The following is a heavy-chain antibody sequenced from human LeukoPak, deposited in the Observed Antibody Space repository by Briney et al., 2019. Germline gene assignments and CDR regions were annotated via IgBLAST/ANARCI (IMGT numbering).Heavy chain of an antibody. CDR2: FTGSGGST. D-gene: IGHD4-17*01. V-gene: IGHV3-23*01. CDR3: AKATVTHNDAFDI. CDR1: GFTFSSYA. Sequence: GGSLRLSCAACGFTFSSYAMSCVRHAPGKGLEWVQAFTGSGGSTYHTSSVKRRFTISRDNSKNTLYLQMNSLRAEDTAVYYCAKATVTHNDAFDIWGQGTMVTVSS. J-gene: IGHJ3*02.